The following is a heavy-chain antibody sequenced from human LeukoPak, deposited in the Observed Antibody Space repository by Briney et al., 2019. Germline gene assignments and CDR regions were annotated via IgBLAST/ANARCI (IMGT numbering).Heavy chain of an antibody. V-gene: IGHV1-69*13. CDR3: ARGYCSSTSCPGMDV. CDR2: IIPIFGTA. D-gene: IGHD2-2*01. CDR1: GGTFSSYA. Sequence: ASVTVSCKASGGTFSSYAISWVRQAPGQGLEWMGGIIPIFGTANYAQKFQGRVTITADESTSTAYMELSSLRSEDTAVYYCARGYCSSTSCPGMDVWGKGTTVTISS. J-gene: IGHJ6*04.